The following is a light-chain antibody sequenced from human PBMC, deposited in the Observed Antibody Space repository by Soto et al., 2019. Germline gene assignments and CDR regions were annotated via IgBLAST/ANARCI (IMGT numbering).Light chain of an antibody. CDR2: RNN. J-gene: IGLJ7*01. V-gene: IGLV1-47*01. Sequence: QPALTQPPSASGTPGQRVTISCSGSSSNIGSNYVYWYQQLPGTAPKLLIYRNNQRPSGVPDRFSGSKSGTSASLAISGLRSEDEADYYCAAWDDSLSGPVFGGGTQLTVL. CDR3: AAWDDSLSGPV. CDR1: SSNIGSNY.